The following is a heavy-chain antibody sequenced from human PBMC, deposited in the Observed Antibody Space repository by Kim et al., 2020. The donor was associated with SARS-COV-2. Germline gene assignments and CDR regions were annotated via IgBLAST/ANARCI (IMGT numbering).Heavy chain of an antibody. Sequence: GESLRLSCAASGFTFSVSAIHWVRQASGKGLEWVCRIRSKSNSYATAYAASVKGRFTISRDDSKYTAYLQMNSLKTEDTAVYYFTNVPGTTLAFWDAFD. CDR1: GFTFSVSA. CDR3: TNVPGTTLAFWDAFD. J-gene: IGHJ3*02. CDR2: IRSKSNSYAT. V-gene: IGHV3-73*01. D-gene: IGHD1-1*01.